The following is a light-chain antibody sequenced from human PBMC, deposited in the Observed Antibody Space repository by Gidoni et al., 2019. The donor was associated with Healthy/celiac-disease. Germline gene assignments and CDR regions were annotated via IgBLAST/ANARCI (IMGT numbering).Light chain of an antibody. CDR2: DVS. CDR3: SSYAVSYTWV. J-gene: IGLJ3*02. Sequence: SAPPQPTRSVSGSPGQSVTISCTGTSSDVGGYNYVSWYQQHPGKAPKLMIYDVSKRPSGVPDLFSGSKSGNTASLTISGLQAEDEADYYCSSYAVSYTWVFGGGTKLTVL. CDR1: SSDVGGYNY. V-gene: IGLV2-11*01.